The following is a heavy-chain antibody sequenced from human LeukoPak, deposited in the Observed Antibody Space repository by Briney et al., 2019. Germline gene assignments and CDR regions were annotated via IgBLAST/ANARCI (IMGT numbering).Heavy chain of an antibody. V-gene: IGHV3-21*01. D-gene: IGHD2-21*01. CDR2: ISFSSTYI. CDR1: GFTFINYN. CDR3: ATDLFDYMDV. J-gene: IGHJ6*03. Sequence: GGSLRLSCAASGFTFINYNMNWVRQAPGKGLEWVSSISFSSTYIYYADSVKGRFTISRDNAKNSLYLQMNSLRAEDTAVYYCATDLFDYMDVWGKGTTVTVSS.